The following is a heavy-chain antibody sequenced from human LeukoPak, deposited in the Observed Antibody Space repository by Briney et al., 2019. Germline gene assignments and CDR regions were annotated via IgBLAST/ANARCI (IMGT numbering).Heavy chain of an antibody. J-gene: IGHJ4*02. V-gene: IGHV1-8*01. CDR3: ARIYGDYDPLDY. Sequence: ASVKVSCKASGYTFTSYDINWVRQATGQGLEWMGWMNPNSGNTGYAQKFQGRVTTTRNTSISTAYMELSSLRSEDTAVYYCARIYGDYDPLDYWGQGTLVTVSS. CDR2: MNPNSGNT. D-gene: IGHD4-17*01. CDR1: GYTFTSYD.